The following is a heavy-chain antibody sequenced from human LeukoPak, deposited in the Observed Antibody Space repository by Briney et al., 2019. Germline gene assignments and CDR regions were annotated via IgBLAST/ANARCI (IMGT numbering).Heavy chain of an antibody. J-gene: IGHJ4*02. V-gene: IGHV4-59*08. Sequence: SETLSLTCTVSGGSIIGYYWSWIRQPPGKGLEWIGYIYYSGSTNYNPSLKSRVTISVDTSKNQFSLKLSSVTAADTAVYYCARHVSGSYYIYFDYWGQGTLVTVSS. D-gene: IGHD1-26*01. CDR2: IYYSGST. CDR1: GGSIIGYY. CDR3: ARHVSGSYYIYFDY.